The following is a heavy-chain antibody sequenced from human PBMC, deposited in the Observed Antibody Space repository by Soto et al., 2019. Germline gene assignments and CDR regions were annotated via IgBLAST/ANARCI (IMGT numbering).Heavy chain of an antibody. J-gene: IGHJ3*02. V-gene: IGHV4-34*01. CDR2: MSHSGGT. CDR1: GGFVTSGSYY. Sequence: QVQLQQWGAGLLKPSETLSLTCAVYGGFVTSGSYYWSWIRQPPGKGLEWIGAMSHSGGTHFNPSLKSRVTISVDTSKNQCTLKMSSVSAADTSLYYCARVERGTATTVVDAFDIWGPGTMVTVSS. CDR3: ARVERGTATTVVDAFDI. D-gene: IGHD1-1*01.